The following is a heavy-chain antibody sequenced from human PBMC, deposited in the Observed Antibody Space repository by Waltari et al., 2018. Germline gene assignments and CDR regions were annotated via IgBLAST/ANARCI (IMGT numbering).Heavy chain of an antibody. CDR3: ARSVHANWGPFDAFDI. V-gene: IGHV4-38-2*01. CDR2: IYHSGST. J-gene: IGHJ3*02. CDR1: GYSISRGYY. D-gene: IGHD7-27*01. Sequence: QVQLQESGPGLVKPSETLSLTCAVSGYSISRGYYWGWIRQPPGKGLEWIGSIYHSGSTYYNPSRKGRVTIAVDTAKNQFSLKLSSVAAAGTAVYYCARSVHANWGPFDAFDIWGQGTMVTVSS.